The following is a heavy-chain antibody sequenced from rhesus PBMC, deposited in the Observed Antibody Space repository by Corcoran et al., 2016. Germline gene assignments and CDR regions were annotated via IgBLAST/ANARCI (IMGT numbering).Heavy chain of an antibody. CDR1: GGSFRSYW. Sequence: QVQLQESGPGLVKPAETLSLPSAVSGGSFRSYWVGWVLQPPGKGLEWIGSIYGNSGSTEYNPSLKSRATISRDTSKNQISLKLSSVTAADTAVYYCARDPSDHGIRFDVWGPGVLVTVSS. D-gene: IGHD4-29*01. CDR2: IYGNSGST. J-gene: IGHJ5-1*01. CDR3: ARDPSDHGIRFDV. V-gene: IGHV4-160*01.